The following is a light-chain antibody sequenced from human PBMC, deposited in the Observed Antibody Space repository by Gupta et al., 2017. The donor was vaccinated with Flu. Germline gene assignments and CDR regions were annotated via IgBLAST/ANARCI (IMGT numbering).Light chain of an antibody. CDR2: KVP. J-gene: IGKJ2*01. CDR3: RQSTHWPPYT. Sequence: VVMTQSPLSLPVTLGQTASISCSSSQSPVYSDGNTYFNWFQQRPDHSPRRLIYKVPNRDARVTETFGGSGGGSDVALKISRGEEEEVGVYYYRQSTHWPPYTFGQGTKLEIK. CDR1: QSPVYSDGNTY. V-gene: IGKV2-30*01.